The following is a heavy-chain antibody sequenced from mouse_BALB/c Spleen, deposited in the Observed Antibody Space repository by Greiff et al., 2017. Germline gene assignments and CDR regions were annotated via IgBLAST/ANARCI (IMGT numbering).Heavy chain of an antibody. V-gene: IGHV10-1*02. J-gene: IGHJ3*01. Sequence: EVKLVESGGGLVQPKGSLKLSCAASGFTFNTYAMNWVRQAPGKGLEWVARIRSKSNNYATYYADSVKDRFTISRDDSQSMLYLQMNNLKTEDTAVYYCVRRGYGNSFAYWGQGTLVTVSA. CDR2: IRSKSNNYAT. D-gene: IGHD2-1*01. CDR3: VRRGYGNSFAY. CDR1: GFTFNTYA.